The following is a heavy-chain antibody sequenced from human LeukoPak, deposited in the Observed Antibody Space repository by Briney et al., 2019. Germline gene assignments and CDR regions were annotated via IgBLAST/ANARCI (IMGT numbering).Heavy chain of an antibody. J-gene: IGHJ4*02. CDR3: GIRDTSDYYVF. CDR1: GFTFRTYA. D-gene: IGHD3-22*01. Sequence: GGSLRLSCTGSGFTFRTYAFSWGRQAPGKGLEWVSATGSNGVTYYADSVKGRFTISRDNSKNALYLQMNGLRADDTAVYYCGIRDTSDYYVFWGQGTLVTVSS. CDR2: TGSNGVT. V-gene: IGHV3-23*01.